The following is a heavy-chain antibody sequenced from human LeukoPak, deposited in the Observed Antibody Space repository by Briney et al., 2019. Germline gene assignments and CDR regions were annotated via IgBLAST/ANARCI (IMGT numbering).Heavy chain of an antibody. CDR2: IYWNDDK. D-gene: IGHD3-9*01. Sequence: SGPTLVNPTQTLTLTCTFSGFSLGTSGVGVGWIRQPPGKALEWLALIYWNDDKRYSPSLKSRLTITKDTSKNQVVLTMTNMDPVDTATYYCAHRRRYFDSWQPADWFDPWGQGTLVTVSS. J-gene: IGHJ5*02. V-gene: IGHV2-5*01. CDR1: GFSLGTSGVG. CDR3: AHRRRYFDSWQPADWFDP.